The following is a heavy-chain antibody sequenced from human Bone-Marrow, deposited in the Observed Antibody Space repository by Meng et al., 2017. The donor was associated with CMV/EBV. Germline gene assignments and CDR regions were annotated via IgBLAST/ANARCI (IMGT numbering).Heavy chain of an antibody. Sequence: KVSCKASGYTFTSYYMHWVRQAPGQGLEWMGIINPSGGSTSYAQKFQGKVTMTRDTSTSTAYMELSSLRSEDTAVYYCARDGVEMAFWGQGTLVTVSS. CDR1: GYTFTSYY. CDR3: ARDGVEMAF. CDR2: INPSGGST. D-gene: IGHD5-24*01. V-gene: IGHV1-46*01. J-gene: IGHJ4*02.